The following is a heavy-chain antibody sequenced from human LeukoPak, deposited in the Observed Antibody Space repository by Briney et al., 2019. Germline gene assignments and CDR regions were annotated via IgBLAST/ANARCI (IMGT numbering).Heavy chain of an antibody. D-gene: IGHD3-10*01. V-gene: IGHV3-21*01. CDR2: ISSSSSYI. Sequence: GGSLRLSCTASGFTFGDYAMSWVRQAPGKGLEWVSSISSSSSYIYYADSVKGRFTISRDNAKNSLYLQMNSLRAEDTAVYYCARRGMIRGVINPPFDYWGQGTLVTVSS. CDR1: GFTFGDYA. J-gene: IGHJ4*02. CDR3: ARRGMIRGVINPPFDY.